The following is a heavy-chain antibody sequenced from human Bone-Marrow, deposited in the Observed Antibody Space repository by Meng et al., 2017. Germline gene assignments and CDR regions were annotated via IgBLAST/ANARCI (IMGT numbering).Heavy chain of an antibody. CDR2: MYPNSGNT. Sequence: ASVKVSCKASGYTFTSYDINWVRQATGQGLEWMGWMYPNSGNTGYAQKFQDRVTINRNTSISTAYMELSSLRSEDTDVYDCAEGGCFLDYWGQGTLVTVSS. CDR1: GYTFTSYD. D-gene: IGHD3-16*01. J-gene: IGHJ4*02. V-gene: IGHV1-8*03. CDR3: AEGGCFLDY.